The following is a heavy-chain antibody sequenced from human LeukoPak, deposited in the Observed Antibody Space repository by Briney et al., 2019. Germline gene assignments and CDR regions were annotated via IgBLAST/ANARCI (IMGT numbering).Heavy chain of an antibody. D-gene: IGHD3-10*01. Sequence: SETLSLTCTVSGNSISSGDNYWSWIRQPAGKGLEWIGRIYTSGSTNYNPSLKSRVTISGDTSKNQFSLRLSSVTAADTAVYYCARDFGDAQPDWYFDLWGRGTLVTVSS. CDR2: IYTSGST. CDR3: ARDFGDAQPDWYFDL. J-gene: IGHJ2*01. V-gene: IGHV4-61*02. CDR1: GNSISSGDNY.